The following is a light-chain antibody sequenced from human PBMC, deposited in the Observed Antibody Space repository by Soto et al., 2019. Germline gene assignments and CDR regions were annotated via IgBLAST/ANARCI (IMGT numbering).Light chain of an antibody. J-gene: IGLJ1*01. CDR1: SSDVGGYNY. Sequence: QSVLTQPASVSGSPGQSITISCTGTSSDVGGYNYVSWYQQHPGKAPKLMIYEVSNRPSGVSNRFSGSKSGNTASLTISGLQAEDEADYYCSSYTSSSTGVFGTGNKLTVL. V-gene: IGLV2-14*01. CDR2: EVS. CDR3: SSYTSSSTGV.